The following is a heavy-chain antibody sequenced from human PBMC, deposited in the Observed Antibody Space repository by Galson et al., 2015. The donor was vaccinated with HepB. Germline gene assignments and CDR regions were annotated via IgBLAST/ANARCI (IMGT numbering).Heavy chain of an antibody. CDR1: GYTFTSYA. CDR3: ARTPPIYSSNWYGWGIDP. D-gene: IGHD6-13*01. Sequence: SCKASGYTFTSYAMHWVRQAPGQRLEWMGWINGGNGDTKYSQKFQGRVTITRDTSASTAYMELSSLRSEDTAVYYCARTPPIYSSNWYGWGIDPWGQGTLVTVSS. CDR2: INGGNGDT. J-gene: IGHJ5*02. V-gene: IGHV1-3*01.